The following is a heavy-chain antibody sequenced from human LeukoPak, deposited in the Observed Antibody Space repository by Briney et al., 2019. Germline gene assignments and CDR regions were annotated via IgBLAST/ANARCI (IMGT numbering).Heavy chain of an antibody. D-gene: IGHD6-13*01. CDR2: INSDGSST. V-gene: IGHV3-74*01. Sequence: GGSLRLSCAASGFTFSSYWMHWVRHAPGKGLVWVSRINSDGSSTSFADSVKGRFTISRDNAKNTLYLQMNSLRAEDTAVYYCARDATPSYSSSWKDDTHYWGQGILVTVSS. J-gene: IGHJ4*02. CDR1: GFTFSSYW. CDR3: ARDATPSYSSSWKDDTHY.